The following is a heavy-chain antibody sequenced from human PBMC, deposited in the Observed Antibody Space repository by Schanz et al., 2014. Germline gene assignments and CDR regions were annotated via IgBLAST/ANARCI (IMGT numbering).Heavy chain of an antibody. CDR1: GYSFTPFP. CDR3: ARDGGEVVRGVIEGVNHYYYGMDV. Sequence: QVQLVQSWAEVKGPGASVKVSCKASGYSFTPFPIHWVRQAPGQRLEWMGWINAGTGNTEYSQKFQGRVTITRDTGASTAYRELRRLRSEDTAVYYCARDGGEVVRGVIEGVNHYYYGMDVWGQGTTVTVSS. D-gene: IGHD3-10*01. J-gene: IGHJ6*02. V-gene: IGHV1-3*01. CDR2: INAGTGNT.